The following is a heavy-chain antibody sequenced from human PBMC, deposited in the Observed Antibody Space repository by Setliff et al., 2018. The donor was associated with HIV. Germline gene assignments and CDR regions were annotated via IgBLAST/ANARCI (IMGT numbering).Heavy chain of an antibody. V-gene: IGHV1-69*10. Sequence: SVKVSCKASGGRFRTYAISWVRQAPGQGLEWMGGIIPMLGTANYARDFQGKVTITADKSTSTAYMELTSLKFEDTAVYYCAKGCLPTDYSFFYMDVWGKGTTVTVSS. CDR2: IIPMLGTA. CDR3: AKGCLPTDYSFFYMDV. J-gene: IGHJ6*03. D-gene: IGHD2-8*01. CDR1: GGRFRTYA.